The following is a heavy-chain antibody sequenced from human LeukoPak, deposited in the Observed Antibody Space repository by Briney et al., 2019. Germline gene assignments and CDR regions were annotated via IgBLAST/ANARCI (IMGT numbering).Heavy chain of an antibody. CDR3: ARAKKGLLWFGELGYGMDV. CDR2: INPNSGGT. CDR1: GYTFTGYY. D-gene: IGHD3-10*01. J-gene: IGHJ6*02. V-gene: IGHV1-2*02. Sequence: ASVKVSCKASGYTFTGYYMHWVRQARGQGLEWMGWINPNSGGTNYAQKFQGRVTMTRGTSISTAYMELSRLRSDDTAVYYCARAKKGLLWFGELGYGMDVWGQGTTVTVSS.